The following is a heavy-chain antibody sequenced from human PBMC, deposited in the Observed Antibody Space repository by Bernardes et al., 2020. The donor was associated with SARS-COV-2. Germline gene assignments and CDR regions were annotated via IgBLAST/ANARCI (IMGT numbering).Heavy chain of an antibody. CDR1: GFTVSSNY. D-gene: IGHD6-13*01. V-gene: IGHV3-53*01. CDR3: AREGSSSWMYYFDY. CDR2: IYSGGST. J-gene: IGHJ4*02. Sequence: GGSLRLSCAASGFTVSSNYMSWVRQAPGKGLEWVSVIYSGGSTYYADSVKGRFTISRDNSKNTLYLQINSLRAEDTAVYYCAREGSSSWMYYFDYWGQGTLVTVPS.